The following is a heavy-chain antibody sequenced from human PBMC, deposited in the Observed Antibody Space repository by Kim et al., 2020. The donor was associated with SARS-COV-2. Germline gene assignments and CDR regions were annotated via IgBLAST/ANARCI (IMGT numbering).Heavy chain of an antibody. Sequence: SETLSLTCTVSGGSISSSSYYWGWIRQPPGKGLEWIGSIYYSGSTYYNPSLKSRVTISVDTSKNQFSLKLSSVTAADTAVYYCARLTTVTTSVWRSVGSDWFDPWGQGTLVTVSS. D-gene: IGHD4-17*01. CDR3: ARLTTVTTSVWRSVGSDWFDP. CDR2: IYYSGST. J-gene: IGHJ5*02. V-gene: IGHV4-39*01. CDR1: GGSISSSSYY.